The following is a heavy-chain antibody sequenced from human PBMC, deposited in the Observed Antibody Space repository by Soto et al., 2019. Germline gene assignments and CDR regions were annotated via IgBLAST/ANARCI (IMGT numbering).Heavy chain of an antibody. CDR3: AKDLGLYSCMFIAY. J-gene: IGHJ4*02. V-gene: IGHV3-30*18. CDR1: GFTFSSYG. Sequence: QVQLVESGGGVVQPGRSLRLSCAASGFTFSSYGMHWVRQAPGKGLEWVAVISYEGSNKYYADSVKGRFTISRDHSKNPLYLQMTSLGAEDTAVYYGAKDLGLYSCMFIAYGGQGTLVTVSS. D-gene: IGHD2-15*01. CDR2: ISYEGSNK.